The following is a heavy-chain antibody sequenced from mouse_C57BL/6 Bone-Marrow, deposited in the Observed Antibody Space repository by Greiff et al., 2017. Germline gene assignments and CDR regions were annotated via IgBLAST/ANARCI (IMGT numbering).Heavy chain of an antibody. CDR1: GYTFTSYW. J-gene: IGHJ1*03. D-gene: IGHD1-1*01. V-gene: IGHV1-69*01. Sequence: HVQLQPPWAELVMPGASVKLSCKASGYTFTSYWMHWVKQRPGQGLECIGEIDPSDSYTNYNQKFKGKSTLTVDKSSSTAYMQLSSLTSEDSAVYYCARDYYGSPWYFDVWGTGTTVTGSS. CDR3: ARDYYGSPWYFDV. CDR2: IDPSDSYT.